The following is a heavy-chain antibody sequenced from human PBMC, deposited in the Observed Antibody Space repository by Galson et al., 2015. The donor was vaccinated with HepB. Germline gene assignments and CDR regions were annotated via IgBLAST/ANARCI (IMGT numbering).Heavy chain of an antibody. J-gene: IGHJ5*02. CDR1: GYTFTSYY. V-gene: IGHV1-46*01. CDR2: INPSGGST. Sequence: SVKVSCKASGYTFTSYYMHWVRQAPGQGLEWMGIINPSGGSTSYAQNFQGRVTMTRDTSTSTVYMELSSLRSEDTAVYYCAREENRYSNSRRNWFDPWGQGTLVTVSS. CDR3: AREENRYSNSRRNWFDP. D-gene: IGHD6-6*01.